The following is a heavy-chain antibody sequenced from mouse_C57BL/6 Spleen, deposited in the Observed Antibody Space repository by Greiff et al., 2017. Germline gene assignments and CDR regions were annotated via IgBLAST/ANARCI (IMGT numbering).Heavy chain of an antibody. J-gene: IGHJ1*03. CDR2: ISGGGGNT. CDR3: ARRYGSGSWYFDV. D-gene: IGHD1-1*01. V-gene: IGHV5-9*01. CDR1: GFTFSSYT. Sequence: EVKVVESGGGLVKPGGSLKLSCAASGFTFSSYTMSWVRQTPEKRLEWVATISGGGGNTYYPDSVKGRFTISRDNAKNTLYLQMSSLRSEDTALYDCARRYGSGSWYFDVWGTGTTVTVAS.